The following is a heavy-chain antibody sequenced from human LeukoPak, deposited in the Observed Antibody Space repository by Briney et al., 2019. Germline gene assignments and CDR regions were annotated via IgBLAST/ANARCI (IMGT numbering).Heavy chain of an antibody. CDR1: GGTFSSYA. CDR2: IIPIFGTA. D-gene: IGHD3-10*01. CDR3: ARWRASGGYYYYYYMDV. J-gene: IGHJ6*03. V-gene: IGHV1-69*13. Sequence: SVKVSCKASGGTFSSYAVSWVRQAPGQGLEWMGGIIPIFGTANYAQKFQGRVTVTADESTSTAYMELSSLRSEDTAVYYCARWRASGGYYYYYYMDVWGKGTTVTVSS.